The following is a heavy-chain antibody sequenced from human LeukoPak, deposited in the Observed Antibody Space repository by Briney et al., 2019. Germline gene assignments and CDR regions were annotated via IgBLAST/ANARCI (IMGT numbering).Heavy chain of an antibody. D-gene: IGHD3-22*01. V-gene: IGHV3-11*04. CDR2: IRSSGSI. CDR1: GFTFSDNY. Sequence: PARSLRLSCAASGFTFSDNYMSWIRQAQGKVLEWVSYIRSSGSIYYADSVKGRFTISRDNAKNSLYLQMNSLTAEDTAVYDCARDWRDNSGKFPNYAFDIWGKGTMVTVSS. J-gene: IGHJ3*02. CDR3: ARDWRDNSGKFPNYAFDI.